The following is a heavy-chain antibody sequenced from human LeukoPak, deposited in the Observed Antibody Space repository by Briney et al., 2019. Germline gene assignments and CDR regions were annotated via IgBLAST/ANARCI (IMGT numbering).Heavy chain of an antibody. J-gene: IGHJ5*02. V-gene: IGHV4-59*01. CDR1: GDSIRSYH. CDR3: ARDQSLWTGYYIWNYFDP. CDR2: ISYSGST. Sequence: PSETLSLTCIVSGDSIRSYHWSWIRQPPGKGLEWIGYISYSGSTKYNPSLTSRVSISVDTSKNQFSLNLTSVTAADTAVYYCARDQSLWTGYYIWNYFDPWGQGTLVTVSS. D-gene: IGHD3/OR15-3a*01.